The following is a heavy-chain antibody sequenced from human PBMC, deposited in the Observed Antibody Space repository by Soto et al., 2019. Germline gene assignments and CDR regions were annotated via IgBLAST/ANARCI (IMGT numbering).Heavy chain of an antibody. CDR2: VYHDGRNT. Sequence: VQLVESGGGVVQPGRSLRLSCAASGFACSDYAMHWVRQAPGKGLEWVAVVYHDGRNTHYADSVKGRFTISRDSPKNTLSLEMTRMRAEDPAVYYWAKGGRQWLVTSAFNYWGQAALVTVSS. D-gene: IGHD6-19*01. CDR1: GFACSDYA. V-gene: IGHV3-30*18. J-gene: IGHJ4*02. CDR3: AKGGRQWLVTSAFNY.